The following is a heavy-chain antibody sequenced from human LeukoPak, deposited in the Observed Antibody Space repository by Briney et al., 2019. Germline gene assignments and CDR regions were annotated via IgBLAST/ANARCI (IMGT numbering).Heavy chain of an antibody. CDR1: GFSFTTYW. D-gene: IGHD2-2*01. J-gene: IGHJ4*02. Sequence: GESLKISRRGSGFSFTTYWIDWVRQMPGKGLEWMVIIYPGDSDTRYTPSFQGQVTMSADKSINTAYLQWSSQRASDTAMYYCARRQGCSSSSCPPDYWGQGTLVTVSP. CDR3: ARRQGCSSSSCPPDY. CDR2: IYPGDSDT. V-gene: IGHV5-51*01.